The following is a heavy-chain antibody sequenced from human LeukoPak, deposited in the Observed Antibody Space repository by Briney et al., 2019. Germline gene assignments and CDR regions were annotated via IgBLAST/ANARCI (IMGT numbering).Heavy chain of an antibody. Sequence: PGGSLRLSCAASGFTFSSYAKHWVRQAPGKGLEWVAVISYDGSNKYYADSVKGRFTISRDNSKNTLYLQMNSLRAEDTAVYYCARDSGPFDYWGQGTLVTVSS. J-gene: IGHJ4*02. D-gene: IGHD1-1*01. CDR2: ISYDGSNK. CDR3: ARDSGPFDY. V-gene: IGHV3-30*01. CDR1: GFTFSSYA.